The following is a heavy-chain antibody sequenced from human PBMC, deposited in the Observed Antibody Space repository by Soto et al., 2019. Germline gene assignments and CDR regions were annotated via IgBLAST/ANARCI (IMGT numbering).Heavy chain of an antibody. CDR3: ARDSGYSYGPIDY. D-gene: IGHD5-18*01. CDR1: GDSISAYS. Sequence: SETLSLTCTVSGDSISAYSWSWVRQPPGKGLEWIGNIHYNGNTKYNPSLKSRVTMSLDTSKNQFSLRLISVTAADTAVYYCARDSGYSYGPIDYWGQGTLVTVSS. CDR2: IHYNGNT. V-gene: IGHV4-59*01. J-gene: IGHJ4*02.